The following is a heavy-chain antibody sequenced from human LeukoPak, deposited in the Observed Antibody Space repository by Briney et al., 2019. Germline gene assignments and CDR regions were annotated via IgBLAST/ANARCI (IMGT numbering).Heavy chain of an antibody. Sequence: SETLSLTCTVSGGSISSYYWSWIRQPPGKGLEWIGYIYYSGSTNYNPSLKSRVTISVDTSKNQFSLKLSSVTAADTALYHCARVSCSSTSCYMANWFDPWGQGTLVTVSS. CDR3: ARVSCSSTSCYMANWFDP. CDR1: GGSISSYY. D-gene: IGHD2-2*02. J-gene: IGHJ5*02. V-gene: IGHV4-59*08. CDR2: IYYSGST.